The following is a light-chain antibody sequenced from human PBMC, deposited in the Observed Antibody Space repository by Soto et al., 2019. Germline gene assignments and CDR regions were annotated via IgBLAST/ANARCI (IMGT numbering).Light chain of an antibody. J-gene: IGLJ3*02. CDR2: SDD. CDR3: AAWDDNLNGPL. V-gene: IGLV1-44*01. Sequence: QSVLTQPPSLSGTPGQRVTISCSGSNSNIGRDSVNWYQHFPGTAPKILIYSDDERPSGVPDGFSGSKSGTSASLAISGLQSEDEAEYYCAAWDDNLNGPLFGGGTKLTVL. CDR1: NSNIGRDS.